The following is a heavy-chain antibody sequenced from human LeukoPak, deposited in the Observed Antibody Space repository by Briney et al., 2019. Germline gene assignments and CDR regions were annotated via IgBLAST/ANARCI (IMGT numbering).Heavy chain of an antibody. D-gene: IGHD5-18*01. Sequence: HTGGSLRLSCAASGFTFNIYAMSWVRLAPGKGLQWVASMCGSAGCTYYEDSVRGRFTISRDNSKNTLYLQMNSLRAEDTAVYYCARAPKYSYDAFDIWGQGTMVTVSS. CDR1: GFTFNIYA. J-gene: IGHJ3*02. V-gene: IGHV3-23*01. CDR3: ARAPKYSYDAFDI. CDR2: MCGSAGCT.